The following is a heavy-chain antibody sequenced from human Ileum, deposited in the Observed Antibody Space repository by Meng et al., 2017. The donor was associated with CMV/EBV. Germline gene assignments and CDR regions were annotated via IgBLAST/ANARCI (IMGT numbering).Heavy chain of an antibody. J-gene: IGHJ4*02. CDR2: IRDSGANT. CDR3: ARVEHEWIPDF. V-gene: IGHV3-23*01. Sequence: GGSLRLSCSASGFTFSGYGMSWVRQAPGKGLEWVSAIRDSGANTYYAGSVTGRFTISRDNSHNTLYLQMHSLRAEDTAVYYCARVEHEWIPDFWGQGTLVTVSS. CDR1: GFTFSGYG. D-gene: IGHD5-18*01.